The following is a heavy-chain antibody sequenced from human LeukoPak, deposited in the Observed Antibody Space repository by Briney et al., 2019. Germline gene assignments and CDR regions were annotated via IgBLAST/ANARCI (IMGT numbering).Heavy chain of an antibody. CDR2: IWYDGSNK. CDR3: ARDQVTMVRGVINYGMDV. D-gene: IGHD3-10*01. V-gene: IGHV3-33*01. CDR1: GFTFSSYG. J-gene: IGHJ6*02. Sequence: GGSLRLSCAASGFTFSSYGMHWVRQAPGKGLEWVAVIWYDGSNKYYADSVKGRFTISRDNSKNTLYLQMNSLIAEDTAVYYCARDQVTMVRGVINYGMDVWGQGTTVTVSS.